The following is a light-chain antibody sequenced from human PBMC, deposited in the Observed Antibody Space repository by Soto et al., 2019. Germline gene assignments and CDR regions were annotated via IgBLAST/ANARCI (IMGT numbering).Light chain of an antibody. CDR2: DAS. Sequence: AIRLTQSPSSLSASVGDRVTITCRASQGISSALAWYQQKPGKAPKLLIYDASSLESGVPSRFSGSGSGTDFTLTISSLQPEDFATYYCQQFNNYLTLTFGGGTKVDIK. CDR1: QGISSA. J-gene: IGKJ4*01. CDR3: QQFNNYLTLT. V-gene: IGKV1D-13*01.